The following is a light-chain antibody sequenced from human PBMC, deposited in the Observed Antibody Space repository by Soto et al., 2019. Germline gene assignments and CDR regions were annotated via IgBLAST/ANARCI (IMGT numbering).Light chain of an antibody. V-gene: IGKV3-15*01. CDR3: QQYNNWPIT. Sequence: EIVMTQSPATLSVSPGERATLSCRASQSVRSNLAWYQQKCGQAPRLLIYGASTRATGIPARFSGSGSGTDFTLTISSLQSEDFAVYYCQQYNNWPITFGQGTRLEIK. CDR1: QSVRSN. J-gene: IGKJ5*01. CDR2: GAS.